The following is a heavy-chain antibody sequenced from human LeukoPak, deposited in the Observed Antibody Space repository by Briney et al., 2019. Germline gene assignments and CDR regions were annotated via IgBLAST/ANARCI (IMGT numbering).Heavy chain of an antibody. D-gene: IGHD4-17*01. CDR1: GFTFGDYA. CDR3: TTDLFRATVTHRGVDY. J-gene: IGHJ4*02. CDR2: IRSKAYGGTT. Sequence: PGGSLRLSCTASGFTFGDYAMSWFRQAPGKGLEWVGFIRSKAYGGTTEYAASVKGRFTISRDDSKSIAYLQMNSLKTEDTAVYYCTTDLFRATVTHRGVDYWGQGTLVTVSS. V-gene: IGHV3-49*03.